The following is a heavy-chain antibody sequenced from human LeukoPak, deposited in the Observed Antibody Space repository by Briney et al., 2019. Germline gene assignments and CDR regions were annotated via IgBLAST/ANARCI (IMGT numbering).Heavy chain of an antibody. Sequence: GGSLRLSCAASGFTFSSYAMSWVRQAPGKGLEWVSAISGSGGSTYYADSVKGRFTISRDNSKNTLYLQMNSLRAEDTAVYYCAREGYYYDSSGPHSNFDYWGQGTLVTVSS. V-gene: IGHV3-23*01. CDR2: ISGSGGST. CDR1: GFTFSSYA. D-gene: IGHD3-22*01. J-gene: IGHJ4*02. CDR3: AREGYYYDSSGPHSNFDY.